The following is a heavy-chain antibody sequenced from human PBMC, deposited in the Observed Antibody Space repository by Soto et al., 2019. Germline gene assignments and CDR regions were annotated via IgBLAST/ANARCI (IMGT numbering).Heavy chain of an antibody. V-gene: IGHV1-69*13. CDR1: GGTFSSYA. Sequence: ASVKVSCKASGGTFSSYAISWVRQAPGQGLEWMGGIIPIFGTTNYAQKFQGRVTITADESTSTAYMELSSLRSEDTAVYYCARGQQLASEYFQHWGQGTLVTVSS. CDR3: ARGQQLASEYFQH. CDR2: IIPIFGTT. D-gene: IGHD6-13*01. J-gene: IGHJ1*01.